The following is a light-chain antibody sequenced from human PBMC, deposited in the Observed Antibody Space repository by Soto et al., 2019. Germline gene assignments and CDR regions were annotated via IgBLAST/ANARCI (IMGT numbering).Light chain of an antibody. J-gene: IGKJ1*01. CDR2: DAS. CDR3: QHNDSDPWT. V-gene: IGKV1-5*01. Sequence: DIEMTQSPSTLSASVGDRVTITCRASQTIRRWLAWYQQRPGKAPKVLIYDASTLESGVPARFSGSGSGTQFSLTISSLQPEDSATYYCQHNDSDPWTFGQGTKVEIK. CDR1: QTIRRW.